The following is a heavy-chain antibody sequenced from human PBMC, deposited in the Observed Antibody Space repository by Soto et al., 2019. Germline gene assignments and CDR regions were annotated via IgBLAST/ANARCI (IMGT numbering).Heavy chain of an antibody. CDR3: ARYDYGPPYSFDY. Sequence: GGSLRLSCAASGFTFSSYSMNWVRQAPGKGLEWVSSISSSSSYIYYADSVKGRFTISRDNAKNSLHLQMNSLRAEDTAVYYCARYDYGPPYSFDYWGQGPLVTLSS. CDR1: GFTFSSYS. J-gene: IGHJ4*02. V-gene: IGHV3-21*01. CDR2: ISSSSSYI. D-gene: IGHD4-17*01.